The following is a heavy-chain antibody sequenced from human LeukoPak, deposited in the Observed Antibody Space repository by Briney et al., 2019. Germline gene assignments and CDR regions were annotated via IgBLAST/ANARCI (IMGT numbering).Heavy chain of an antibody. D-gene: IGHD2-2*01. CDR3: ARGWDIVVVPAACFDY. CDR1: GFTFSSYA. J-gene: IGHJ4*02. CDR2: ISGSGGST. Sequence: GRSLRLSCAASGFTFSSYAMSWVRQAPGKGLEWVSAISGSGGSTYYADSVKGRFTISRDNAKNSLYLQMNSLRAEDTAVYYCARGWDIVVVPAACFDYWGQGTLVTVSS. V-gene: IGHV3-23*01.